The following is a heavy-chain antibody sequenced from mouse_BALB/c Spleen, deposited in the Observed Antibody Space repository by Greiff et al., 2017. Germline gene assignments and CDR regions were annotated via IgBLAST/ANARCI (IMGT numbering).Heavy chain of an antibody. D-gene: IGHD2-1*01. CDR1: GFSLTSYG. Sequence: QVQLKESGPGLVAPSQSLSITCTVSGFSLTSYGVHWVRQPPGKGLEWLGVIWAGGSTNYNSALMSRLSISKDNSKSQVFLKMNSLQTDDTAMYYCARGGFGNYAWFAYWGQGTLVTVSA. J-gene: IGHJ3*01. CDR3: ARGGFGNYAWFAY. V-gene: IGHV2-9*02. CDR2: IWAGGST.